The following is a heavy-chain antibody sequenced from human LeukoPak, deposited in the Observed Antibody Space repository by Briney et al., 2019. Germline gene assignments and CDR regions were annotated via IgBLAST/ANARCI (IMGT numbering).Heavy chain of an antibody. J-gene: IGHJ2*01. CDR1: GYTFTSYG. V-gene: IGHV1-18*01. CDR3: ARDEATIAVAGTFYFDL. Sequence: ASVKVSCKASGYTFTSYGISWVRQAPGQGLEWMGWISAYNGNTNYAQKLQGRVTMTTDTSTSTAYMELRSLRSDDTAVYYCARDEATIAVAGTFYFDLWGRGTLVTVSS. D-gene: IGHD6-19*01. CDR2: ISAYNGNT.